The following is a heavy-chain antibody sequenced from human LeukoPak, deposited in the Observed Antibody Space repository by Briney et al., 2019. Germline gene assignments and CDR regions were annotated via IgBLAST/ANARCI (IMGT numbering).Heavy chain of an antibody. CDR2: ISGSGGNT. Sequence: GGSLTLSCAASGFTFSSYAMSWVRQAPGRGLEWVSAISGSGGNTYYAASVKGRFTISSDNSQKTLNLQMNRLTAEATAVFYCAEAGRDFYNYRALYTFDYWGQGTLVTVSS. V-gene: IGHV3-23*01. CDR3: AEAGRDFYNYRALYTFDY. CDR1: GFTFSSYA. D-gene: IGHD5-24*01. J-gene: IGHJ4*02.